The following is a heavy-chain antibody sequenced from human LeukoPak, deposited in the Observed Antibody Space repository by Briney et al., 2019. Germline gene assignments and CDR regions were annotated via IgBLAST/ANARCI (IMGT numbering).Heavy chain of an antibody. CDR3: AREPRDYYDSSGYYYLDY. CDR2: IKQDGSEK. V-gene: IGHV3-7*01. D-gene: IGHD3-22*01. J-gene: IGHJ4*02. Sequence: PGGSLRLSCAASGFIFDYYAMSWVRQAPGKGLEWVANIKQDGSEKYYVDSVKGRFTISRDNAKNSLYLQMNSLRAEDTAVYYCAREPRDYYDSSGYYYLDYWGQGTLVTVSS. CDR1: GFIFDYYA.